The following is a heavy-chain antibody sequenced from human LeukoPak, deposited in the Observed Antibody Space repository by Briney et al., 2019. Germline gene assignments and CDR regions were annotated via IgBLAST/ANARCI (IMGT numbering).Heavy chain of an antibody. D-gene: IGHD3-10*01. CDR2: ISKDGSDK. J-gene: IGHJ4*02. Sequence: GSLRLSCAASGFTFTNYAMHWVRQAPGKGLEWVTVISKDGSDKNYADSVKGRLTISRDNSMNTLFLQMNSLRTDDTAVYSCARDAYYSSGTYFDSWGQGTLVTVSS. V-gene: IGHV3-30*01. CDR3: ARDAYYSSGTYFDS. CDR1: GFTFTNYA.